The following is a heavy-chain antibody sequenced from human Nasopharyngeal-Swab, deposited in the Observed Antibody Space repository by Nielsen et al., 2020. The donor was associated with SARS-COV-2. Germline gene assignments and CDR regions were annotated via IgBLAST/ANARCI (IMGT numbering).Heavy chain of an antibody. CDR1: GYTLTELF. Sequence: ASVKVSCKVSGYTLTELFMHWVRQAPGKGLEWMGGFDPEDGETIYAQKFQGRVTMTEDTSTDTAYMELSSLRSEDTAVYYCATVFAYYGSGRPIDYWGQGTLVTVSS. D-gene: IGHD3-10*01. J-gene: IGHJ4*02. CDR2: FDPEDGET. V-gene: IGHV1-24*01. CDR3: ATVFAYYGSGRPIDY.